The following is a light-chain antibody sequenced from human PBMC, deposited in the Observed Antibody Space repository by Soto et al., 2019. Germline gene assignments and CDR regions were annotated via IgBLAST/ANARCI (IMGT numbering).Light chain of an antibody. CDR1: QTISTF. Sequence: DIQMTQSPSTLSASVGDRVTITCRASQTISTFLAWYQQKPGKAPNLLIYRASTLESGVPSRFSGSGSGTEFTLTISTLQPDDFATYYCQQYFNLWTFGQGTKVDIK. V-gene: IGKV1-5*03. J-gene: IGKJ1*01. CDR3: QQYFNLWT. CDR2: RAS.